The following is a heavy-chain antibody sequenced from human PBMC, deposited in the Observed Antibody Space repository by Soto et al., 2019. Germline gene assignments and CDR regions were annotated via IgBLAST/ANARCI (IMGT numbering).Heavy chain of an antibody. CDR2: IHYSGST. CDR1: GGSISSSSYY. Sequence: SETQSLTCTVSGGSISSSSYYWGWIRHPQGKGLEWIATIHYSGSTYYNPSLKSRVTISVDTSENQFSLWLNSVTAADTAVYYCARHLDYYDSSSYFDYWGQGILVTVSS. D-gene: IGHD3-22*01. V-gene: IGHV4-39*01. J-gene: IGHJ4*02. CDR3: ARHLDYYDSSSYFDY.